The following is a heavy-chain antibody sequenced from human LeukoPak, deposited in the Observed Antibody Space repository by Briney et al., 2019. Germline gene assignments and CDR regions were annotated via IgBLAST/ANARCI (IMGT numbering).Heavy chain of an antibody. V-gene: IGHV1-2*06. CDR2: INPNSGGT. CDR3: ARDSEYSSSFDY. D-gene: IGHD6-6*01. CDR1: GYTFTSYY. Sequence: ASVKVSCKASGYTFTSYYMHWVRQAPGQGLEWMGRINPNSGGTNYAQKFQGRVTMTRDTSISTAYMELSSLRSDDTAVYYCARDSEYSSSFDYWGQGTLVTVSS. J-gene: IGHJ4*02.